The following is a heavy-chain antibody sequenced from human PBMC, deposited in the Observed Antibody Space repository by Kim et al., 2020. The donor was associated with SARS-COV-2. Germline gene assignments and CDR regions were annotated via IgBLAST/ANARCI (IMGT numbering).Heavy chain of an antibody. CDR3: ASINYYDSSGYEAFDI. J-gene: IGHJ3*02. D-gene: IGHD3-22*01. Sequence: KFQGRVTITADESTSTAYIELSSLRSEDTAVYYCASINYYDSSGYEAFDIWGQGTMVTVSS. V-gene: IGHV1-69*01.